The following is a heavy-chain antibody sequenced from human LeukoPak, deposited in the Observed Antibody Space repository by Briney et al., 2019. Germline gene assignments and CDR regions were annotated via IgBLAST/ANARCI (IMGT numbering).Heavy chain of an antibody. Sequence: ASVKVSCKASGYTFTGYYMHWVRQAPGQGLEWMGWINPNSGGTNYAQKFQGRVTMTRDTSISTAYMELSSLRSEDMAVYYCARESLKESSGYDLDYWGQGTLVTVSS. J-gene: IGHJ4*02. D-gene: IGHD5-12*01. CDR3: ARESLKESSGYDLDY. CDR2: INPNSGGT. V-gene: IGHV1-2*02. CDR1: GYTFTGYY.